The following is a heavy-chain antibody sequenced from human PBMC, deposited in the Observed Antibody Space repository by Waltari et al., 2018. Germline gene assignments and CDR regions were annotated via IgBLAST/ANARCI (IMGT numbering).Heavy chain of an antibody. CDR2: ISYDGSNK. Sequence: QVQLVESGGGVVQPGRSLSLYCAASGFPFSSYAMHWVRQAPGKGLEWVAVISYDGSNKYYADSVKGRFTISRDNSKNTLYLQMNSLRAEDTAVYYCARDRGGAIDYWGQGTLVTVSS. J-gene: IGHJ4*02. V-gene: IGHV3-30*01. D-gene: IGHD1-26*01. CDR3: ARDRGGAIDY. CDR1: GFPFSSYA.